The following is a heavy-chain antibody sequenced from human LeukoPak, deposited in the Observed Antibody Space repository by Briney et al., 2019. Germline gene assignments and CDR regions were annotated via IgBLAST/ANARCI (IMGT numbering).Heavy chain of an antibody. J-gene: IGHJ3*02. D-gene: IGHD1-26*01. Sequence: PGGSLRLSCAASGFTFSSYGIHWVRQAPGKGLEWVAFIRYDGSNKYYADSAKGRFTISRDNAKKTLNLQMESLRVDDTAVYYCVRGRGSYWYDLGPAFNMWGQGTMVTVSS. V-gene: IGHV3-30*02. CDR3: VRGRGSYWYDLGPAFNM. CDR2: IRYDGSNK. CDR1: GFTFSSYG.